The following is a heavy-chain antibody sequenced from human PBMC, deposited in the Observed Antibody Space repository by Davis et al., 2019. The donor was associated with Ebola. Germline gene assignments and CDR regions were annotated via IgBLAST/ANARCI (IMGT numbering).Heavy chain of an antibody. CDR1: GFSLSTSGVG. V-gene: IGHV2-5*02. CDR2: IYWDDDK. Sequence: SGPTLVKPTQTLTLTCTFSGFSLSTSGVGVGWIRQPPGKALEWLTVIYWDDDKRYSPSLKSRLTITKDTSKNQVVLTMTNMDPVDTATYYCARINGITGTSRRNYGMDVWGQGTTVTVSS. CDR3: ARINGITGTSRRNYGMDV. D-gene: IGHD1-7*01. J-gene: IGHJ6*02.